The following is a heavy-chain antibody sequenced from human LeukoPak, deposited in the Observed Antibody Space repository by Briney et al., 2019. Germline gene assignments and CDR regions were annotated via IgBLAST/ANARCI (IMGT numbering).Heavy chain of an antibody. Sequence: PSETLSLTCAVYIDSFSNYHWNWIRQTPAKGMEWIGEVNESGGTDISPSLRSRVILSVDTSKNQFSLKLISVTVADTAIYYCARGQGATVPQVGKNWFDPWGQGTRVTVSS. CDR2: VNESGGT. CDR3: ARGQGATVPQVGKNWFDP. D-gene: IGHD1-26*01. CDR1: IDSFSNYH. J-gene: IGHJ5*02. V-gene: IGHV4-34*01.